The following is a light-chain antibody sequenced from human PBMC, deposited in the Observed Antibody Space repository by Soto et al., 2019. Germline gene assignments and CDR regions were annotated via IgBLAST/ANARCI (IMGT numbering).Light chain of an antibody. Sequence: EIQMTQSPSSLSASVGDRVTITCRASQSISSYLNWYQQKPGKAPKLLIYAASSLASGVPSRFSGSGSGTEFTLTISSLQPEDYATYYGQQCYSTPRTFGPGTKVDIK. J-gene: IGKJ3*01. CDR2: AAS. CDR3: QQCYSTPRT. CDR1: QSISSY. V-gene: IGKV1-39*01.